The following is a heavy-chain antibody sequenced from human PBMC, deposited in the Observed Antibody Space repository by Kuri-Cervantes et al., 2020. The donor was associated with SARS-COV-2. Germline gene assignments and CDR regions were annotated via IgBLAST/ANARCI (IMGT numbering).Heavy chain of an antibody. CDR3: ARALANFWSGSDWYFDL. J-gene: IGHJ2*01. V-gene: IGHV4-4*07. CDR1: CGSISSYY. CDR2: IYTSGST. D-gene: IGHD3-3*01. Sequence: GSLRLSCTVSCGSISSYYWSWIRQPAGKGLEWIGRIYTSGSTNYNPSLKSRVTMSVDTSKNQFSLKLSSVTAADTAVYYCARALANFWSGSDWYFDLWGRGTLVTVSS.